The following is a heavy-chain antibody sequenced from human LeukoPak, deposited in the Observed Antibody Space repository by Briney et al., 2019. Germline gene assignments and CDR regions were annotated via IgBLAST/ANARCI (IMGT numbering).Heavy chain of an antibody. CDR2: ISSSSTI. CDR1: GFTFSSYS. Sequence: GGSLRLSCAASGFTFSSYSMNWVRQAPGKGLEWVSYISSSSTIYYADSVKGRFTISRDNAKNSLYLQMNSLRAEDTAVYYCARDGSKYSSSSYYYYMDVWGKGTTVTVSS. D-gene: IGHD6-6*01. J-gene: IGHJ6*03. CDR3: ARDGSKYSSSSYYYYMDV. V-gene: IGHV3-48*01.